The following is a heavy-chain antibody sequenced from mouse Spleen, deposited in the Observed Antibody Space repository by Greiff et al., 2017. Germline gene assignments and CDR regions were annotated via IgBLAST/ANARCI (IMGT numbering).Heavy chain of an antibody. Sequence: VQGVESGPGLVAPSQSLSITCTVSGFSLTSYGVHWVRQPPGKGLEWLVVIWSDGSTTYNSALKSRLSISKDNSKSQVFLKMNSLQTDDTAMYYCARHERGPYYAMDYWGQGTSVTVSS. CDR3: ARHERGPYYAMDY. V-gene: IGHV2-6-1*01. CDR1: GFSLTSYG. D-gene: IGHD3-3*01. CDR2: IWSDGST. J-gene: IGHJ4*01.